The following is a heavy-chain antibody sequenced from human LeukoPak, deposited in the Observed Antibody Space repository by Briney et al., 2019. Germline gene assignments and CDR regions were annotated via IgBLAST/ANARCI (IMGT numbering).Heavy chain of an antibody. Sequence: GGSLRLSCAASGFTYSDDYMGWIRQAPGKGLEWVSYISSSGSTIYYADSVKGRFTISRDNAKNSLYLQMNSLRAEDTAVYYCARTYYYDSSGYYYHWGPGTLVAVSS. D-gene: IGHD3-22*01. CDR3: ARTYYYDSSGYYYH. CDR2: ISSSGSTI. J-gene: IGHJ4*02. V-gene: IGHV3-11*01. CDR1: GFTYSDDY.